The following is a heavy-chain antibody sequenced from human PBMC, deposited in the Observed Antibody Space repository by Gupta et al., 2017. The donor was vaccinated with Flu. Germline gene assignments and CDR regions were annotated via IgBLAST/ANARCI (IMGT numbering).Heavy chain of an antibody. V-gene: IGHV3-23*01. Sequence: EVQLLESGGGLIQPGGSLRLSCTASGFTFSGYAMIWVRQSPGKGLEWVSTISGSGGSSYYTDSVKGRFTISRDNSKNTLYLQMNSLRAEDTATYYCAKDPYYDSTGYSYVGCFGSWGQGILVTVSS. D-gene: IGHD3-22*01. J-gene: IGHJ4*02. CDR2: ISGSGGSS. CDR3: AKDPYYDSTGYSYVGCFGS. CDR1: GFTFSGYA.